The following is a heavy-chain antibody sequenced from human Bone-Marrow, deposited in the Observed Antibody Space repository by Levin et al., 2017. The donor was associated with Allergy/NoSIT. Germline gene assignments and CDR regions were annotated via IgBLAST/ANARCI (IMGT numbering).Heavy chain of an antibody. D-gene: IGHD3-22*01. Sequence: SQTLSLTCTVSGGSISSYYWSWVRPPPGKGLEWIGYIFYSGTTNYNPSLKSRVTISVDTSKNQFSLKLSSVTAADSAVYYCARDRSAHPYYYYALDVWGQGTTVTVSS. CDR1: GGSISSYY. CDR3: ARDRSAHPYYYYALDV. J-gene: IGHJ6*02. CDR2: IFYSGTT. V-gene: IGHV4-59*08.